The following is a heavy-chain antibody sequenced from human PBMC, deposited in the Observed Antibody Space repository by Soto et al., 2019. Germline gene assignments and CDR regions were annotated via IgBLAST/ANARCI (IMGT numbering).Heavy chain of an antibody. Sequence: ASVKVSCKVSGYTLTELSMHWVRQAPGKGLEWMGGFDPEDGETTYAQKFQGRVTMTEDTSTDTAYMELSSLRSEDTAVYYCATDGYYDSSSYPPDYWGQGTLVTVSS. D-gene: IGHD3-22*01. CDR1: GYTLTELS. CDR3: ATDGYYDSSSYPPDY. V-gene: IGHV1-24*01. J-gene: IGHJ4*02. CDR2: FDPEDGET.